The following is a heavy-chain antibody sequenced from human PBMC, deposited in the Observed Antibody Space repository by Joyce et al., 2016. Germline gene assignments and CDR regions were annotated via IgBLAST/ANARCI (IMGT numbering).Heavy chain of an antibody. D-gene: IGHD1-1*01. V-gene: IGHV3-21*01. Sequence: DSVKGRFTISRDNAKNSVYLHMNSLRADDTAVYYCARAGTGIGNAFDIWGQGTMVPVSS. J-gene: IGHJ3*02. CDR3: ARAGTGIGNAFDI.